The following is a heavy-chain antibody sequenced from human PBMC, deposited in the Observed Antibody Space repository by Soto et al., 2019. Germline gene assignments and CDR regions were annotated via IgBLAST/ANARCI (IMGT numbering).Heavy chain of an antibody. CDR1: GFTFSSYG. Sequence: QVQLVESGGGVVQPGRSLRLSCAASGFTFSSYGMHWVRHAPGKGLEWVAVIWHDGSNKYYADSVKGRFTISIDNSKNTLYLQMNSLRAEDTAVYYCARHSGWYNWGQGTLVTVSS. CDR3: ARHSGWYN. D-gene: IGHD6-19*01. V-gene: IGHV3-33*01. CDR2: IWHDGSNK. J-gene: IGHJ4*02.